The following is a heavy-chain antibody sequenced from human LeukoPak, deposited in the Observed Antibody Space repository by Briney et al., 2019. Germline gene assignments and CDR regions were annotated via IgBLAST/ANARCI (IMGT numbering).Heavy chain of an antibody. D-gene: IGHD6-13*01. J-gene: IGHJ6*02. CDR2: ISSSSSYI. CDR3: ARAGIAAAAKENGMDV. V-gene: IGHV3-21*01. CDR1: GFTFSSYS. Sequence: GGSLRLSCAASGFTFSSYSMNWVRQAPGKGLEWVSSISSSSSYIYYADSVKGRFTISRDNAKNSLYLQMNSLRAEDTAVYYCARAGIAAAAKENGMDVWGQGTTVTVSS.